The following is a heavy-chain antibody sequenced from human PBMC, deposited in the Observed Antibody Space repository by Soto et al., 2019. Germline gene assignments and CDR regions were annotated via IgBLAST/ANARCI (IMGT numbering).Heavy chain of an antibody. CDR3: ASFPTKTGYSSGWEPEIDY. Sequence: SETLSLTCTVSGGSISSGGYYWSWIRQPPGKGLEWIGYIHYSGSTNYNPSLKSRVTMLVDKSKNQFSLKLSSVTAADTAVYYCASFPTKTGYSSGWEPEIDYWGQGTLVTVSS. J-gene: IGHJ4*02. V-gene: IGHV4-61*05. D-gene: IGHD6-19*01. CDR1: GGSISSGGYY. CDR2: IHYSGST.